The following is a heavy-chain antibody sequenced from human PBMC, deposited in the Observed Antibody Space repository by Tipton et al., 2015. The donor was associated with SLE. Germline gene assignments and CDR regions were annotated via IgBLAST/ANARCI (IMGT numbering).Heavy chain of an antibody. J-gene: IGHJ4*02. V-gene: IGHV4-34*01. CDR2: VNHGGSS. Sequence: LRLSCAVYGGSFSDYSWSWIRQPPGKGLEWIGEVNHGGSSNYNPSLQSRVTMSVDTSKNQFSLNLTSVTAADTAVYYCASRLKYSGYDYRYFRRTQFASWGQGTLVTVSS. D-gene: IGHD5-12*01. CDR3: ASRLKYSGYDYRYFRRTQFAS. CDR1: GGSFSDYS.